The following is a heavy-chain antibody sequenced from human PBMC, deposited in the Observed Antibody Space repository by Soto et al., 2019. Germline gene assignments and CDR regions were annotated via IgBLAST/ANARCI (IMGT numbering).Heavy chain of an antibody. Sequence: SETLSLTCAVYGGSFSGYYWSWIRQPPGKGLEWIGEINHSGSTNYNPSLKSRVTISVDTSKNQFSLKLSSVTAADTAVYYCAVRCSSTSCYDSSGWSRAVYNWFDPWGQGTLVTVSS. CDR1: GGSFSGYY. CDR2: INHSGST. J-gene: IGHJ5*02. D-gene: IGHD2-2*01. V-gene: IGHV4-34*01. CDR3: AVRCSSTSCYDSSGWSRAVYNWFDP.